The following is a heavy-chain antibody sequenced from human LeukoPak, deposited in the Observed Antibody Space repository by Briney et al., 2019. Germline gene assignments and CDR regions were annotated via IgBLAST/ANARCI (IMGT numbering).Heavy chain of an antibody. Sequence: PGGSLRLSCAASGFTFSSYWMSWVRQAPGKGLEWVANIKQDGSEKYYVDSVKGRFTISRDNAKNSLYLQMNSLRAEDTAVYYCARDYYGSGSYSFDYWGREPWSPSPQ. V-gene: IGHV3-7*01. J-gene: IGHJ4*02. D-gene: IGHD3-10*01. CDR3: ARDYYGSGSYSFDY. CDR2: IKQDGSEK. CDR1: GFTFSSYW.